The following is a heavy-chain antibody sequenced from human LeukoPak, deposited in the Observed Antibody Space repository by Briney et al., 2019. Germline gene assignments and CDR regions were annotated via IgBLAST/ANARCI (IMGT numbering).Heavy chain of an antibody. CDR2: ISSSSSYI. CDR3: ARRGSFGSSSSVHWFDP. D-gene: IGHD6-6*01. Sequence: KPGGSLRLSCAASGFTFSSYSMSWVRQAPGKGLEWVSSISSSSSYIYYADSVKGRFTISRDNAKNSLYLQMNSLRAEDTAVYYCARRGSFGSSSSVHWFDPWGQGTLVTVSS. CDR1: GFTFSSYS. J-gene: IGHJ5*02. V-gene: IGHV3-21*01.